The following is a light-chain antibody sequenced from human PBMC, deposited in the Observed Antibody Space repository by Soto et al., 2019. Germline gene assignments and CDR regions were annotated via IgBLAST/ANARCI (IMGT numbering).Light chain of an antibody. J-gene: IGKJ2*01. CDR1: QGIRNE. V-gene: IGKV1-6*01. CDR3: LHDYEYPRT. Sequence: AIQMTQSPSSLSASVGDRVTITCRASQGIRNELGWYQQKPGKAPKLLIAATFNLQGGVPSRFSGSGSCTEFDLNNNRLQPEDSATYFCLHDYEYPRTFGQGTKLESK. CDR2: ATF.